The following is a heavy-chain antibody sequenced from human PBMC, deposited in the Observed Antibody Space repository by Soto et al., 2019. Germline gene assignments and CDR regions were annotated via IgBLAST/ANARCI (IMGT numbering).Heavy chain of an antibody. V-gene: IGHV4-31*03. CDR2: IYYSGST. Sequence: QVQLQESGPGLVKPSQTLSLTCTVSGGSISSGGYYWSWIRQHPGKGLEWIGYIYYSGSTYYNPSLKSRVTISVDTSKNQFSLKLSSVTAADTAVYYCARVDEAGAASDAFDIWGQGTMVTVSS. J-gene: IGHJ3*02. D-gene: IGHD5-18*01. CDR1: GGSISSGGYY. CDR3: ARVDEAGAASDAFDI.